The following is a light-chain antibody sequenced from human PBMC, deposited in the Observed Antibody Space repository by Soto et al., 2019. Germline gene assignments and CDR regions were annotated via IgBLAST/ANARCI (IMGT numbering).Light chain of an antibody. V-gene: IGKV3-20*01. CDR3: QQYGSSPLT. J-gene: IGKJ1*01. CDR2: GAS. CDR1: QSVSSSY. Sequence: EIVLTQSPVTLSLSPGERATLSCRASQSVSSSYLAWYQQIPGQAPRLLIYGASSRATGIPDRFSDSGSGTDFTLTISRLEPADFAVYYCQQYGSSPLTFGQGTKVEVK.